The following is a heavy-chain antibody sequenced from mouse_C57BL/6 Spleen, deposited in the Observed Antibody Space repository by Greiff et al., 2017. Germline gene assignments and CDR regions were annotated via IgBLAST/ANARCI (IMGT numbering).Heavy chain of an antibody. Sequence: EVQLVESGGGLVKPGGSLKLSCAASGFTFSSYAMSWVRQTPEKRLEWVATISDGGSYTYYPDNVKGRFTISRDNAKNNLYLQMSHLKSEDTAMYYCARGNSYFDYWGQGTTLTVSS. CDR2: ISDGGSYT. V-gene: IGHV5-4*01. CDR1: GFTFSSYA. J-gene: IGHJ2*01. CDR3: ARGNSYFDY. D-gene: IGHD2-1*01.